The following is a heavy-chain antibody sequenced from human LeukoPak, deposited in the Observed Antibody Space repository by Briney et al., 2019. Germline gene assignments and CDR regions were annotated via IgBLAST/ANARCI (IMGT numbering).Heavy chain of an antibody. CDR2: IYHSGST. V-gene: IGHV4-4*02. D-gene: IGHD3-16*01. Sequence: SETLSLTCAVSTGSVSSDYWGRWVRQPPGKGLEWIGEIYHSGSTNYNPSLKSRVTISVDKSRNQLSLKLTSVTAADTAVYYCARIWAYWGQGILVTVSS. CDR1: TGSVSSDYW. CDR3: ARIWAY. J-gene: IGHJ4*02.